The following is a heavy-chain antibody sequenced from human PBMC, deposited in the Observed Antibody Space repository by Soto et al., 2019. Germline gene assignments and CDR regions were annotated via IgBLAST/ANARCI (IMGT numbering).Heavy chain of an antibody. J-gene: IGHJ4*02. V-gene: IGHV3-23*01. CDR3: ANGIYGDYLYHFAS. CDR2: ISGSGNST. D-gene: IGHD4-17*01. Sequence: AGGSLRLSCAASGFTFSSYAMSWVRQAPGKGLEWVSAISGSGNSTYYADSVKGRFTISRDNSKNTLYLQMNSLRAEDTAVYYCANGIYGDYLYHFASWGQRTRVTVSS. CDR1: GFTFSSYA.